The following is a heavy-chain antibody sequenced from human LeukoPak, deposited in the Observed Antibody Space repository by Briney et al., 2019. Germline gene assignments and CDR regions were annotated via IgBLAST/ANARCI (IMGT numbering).Heavy chain of an antibody. CDR1: GFTFSSYE. J-gene: IGHJ3*02. CDR2: ISGSGGRT. D-gene: IGHD3-22*01. CDR3: AKDLGLGYYDSSGYYLPGTFDM. Sequence: PGGSLRLSCAASGFTFSSYEMNWVRQAPGKGLEWVSGISGSGGRTNYADSVKGRFTISRDNSKNTLYLQMKSLRAEDTAVYYCAKDLGLGYYDSSGYYLPGTFDMWGQGTMVTVSS. V-gene: IGHV3-23*01.